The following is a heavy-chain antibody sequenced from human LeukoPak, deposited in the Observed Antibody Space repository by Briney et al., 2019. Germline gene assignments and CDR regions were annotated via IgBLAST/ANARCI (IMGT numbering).Heavy chain of an antibody. CDR2: IIPIFGTA. D-gene: IGHD7-27*01. J-gene: IGHJ3*02. Sequence: SVKVSCKASGYTFTSYAISWVRQAPGQGLEWMGGIIPIFGTANYAQKFQGRVTITADESTSTAYMELSSLRSEDTAVYYCASRTGTGDRVSRYAFDIWGQGTMVTVSS. CDR1: GYTFTSYA. CDR3: ASRTGTGDRVSRYAFDI. V-gene: IGHV1-69*13.